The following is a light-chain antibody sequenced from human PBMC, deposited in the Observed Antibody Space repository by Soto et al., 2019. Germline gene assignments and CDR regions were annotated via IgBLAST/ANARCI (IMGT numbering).Light chain of an antibody. J-gene: IGKJ5*01. CDR2: DTS. V-gene: IGKV3-15*01. CDR3: QQCSNWPPIT. Sequence: ETVMTQSPGTLSVSLGERATLFCRASQSVSIHLAWYQQKPGQAPRLLVYDTSTRATGIPARFSGSGSGTEFTLTISSLQSEDFAVYYCQQCSNWPPITCGQGTRLEIK. CDR1: QSVSIH.